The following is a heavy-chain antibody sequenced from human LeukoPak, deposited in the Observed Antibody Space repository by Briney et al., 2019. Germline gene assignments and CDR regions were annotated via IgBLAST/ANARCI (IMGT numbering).Heavy chain of an antibody. CDR2: INPNSGGT. V-gene: IGHV1-2*02. CDR3: ARDQGELTFDY. J-gene: IGHJ4*02. CDR1: GYTFTGYY. D-gene: IGHD1-26*01. Sequence: ASVKVCCEASGYTFTGYYMHWVRQAPGQGHEWMGWINPNSGGTNYAQKFQGRVTMTRDTSISTAYMELSRLRSDDTAVYYCARDQGELTFDYWGQGTLVTVSS.